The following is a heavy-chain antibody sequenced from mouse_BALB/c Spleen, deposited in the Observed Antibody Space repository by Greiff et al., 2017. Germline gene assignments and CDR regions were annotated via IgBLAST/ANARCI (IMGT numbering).Heavy chain of an antibody. V-gene: IGHV1S29*02. CDR1: GYTFTDYN. J-gene: IGHJ3*01. CDR2: IYPYNGGT. D-gene: IGHD4-1*01. CDR3: VTGTSAY. Sequence: EVKLMESGPELVKPGASVKISCKASGYTFTDYNMHWVKQSHGKSLEWIGYIYPYNGGTGYNQKFKSKATLTVDNSSSTAYMELRSLTSEDSAVYYCVTGTSAYWGQGTLVTVSA.